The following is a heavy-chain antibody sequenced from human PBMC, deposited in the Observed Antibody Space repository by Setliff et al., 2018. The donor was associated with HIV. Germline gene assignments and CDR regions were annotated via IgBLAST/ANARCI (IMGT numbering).Heavy chain of an antibody. CDR2: IIPIFRTP. V-gene: IGHV1-69*13. CDR1: GGTFSSYA. CDR3: ASPEAYSTSSRFDY. J-gene: IGHJ4*02. Sequence: GASVKVSCKASGGTFSSYAISWVRQAPGQGLEWMGGIIPIFRTPNYAQKFQGRVTITADESTSTAFMELTNLRSDDTAVYYCASPEAYSTSSRFDYWGQGALVTVS. D-gene: IGHD6-6*01.